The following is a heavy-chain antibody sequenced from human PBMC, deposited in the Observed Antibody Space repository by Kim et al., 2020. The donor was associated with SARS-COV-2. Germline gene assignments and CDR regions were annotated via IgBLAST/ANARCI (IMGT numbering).Heavy chain of an antibody. CDR3: GRDSGFSSSANFFYLGMDV. CDR1: GFLVNTNY. V-gene: IGHV3-53*01. D-gene: IGHD6-6*01. CDR2: IYSGGNK. Sequence: GGSLRLSCAVSGFLVNTNYISWVRQAPGKGLEWVSVIYSGGNKYYADSVKGRFTISRDTSKNMVYLQMNSLRVDDTAVYHCGRDSGFSSSANFFYLGMDV. J-gene: IGHJ6*01.